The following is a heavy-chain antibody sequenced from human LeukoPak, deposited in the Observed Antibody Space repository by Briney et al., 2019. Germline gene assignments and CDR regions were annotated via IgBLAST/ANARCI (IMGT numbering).Heavy chain of an antibody. Sequence: GGSLRLSCAASGFTFSSYGMHWVRQAPGKGLEWVAVISYDGSNKYYADSVKGRFTISRDNSQNTLYLQMNSLRAEDTALYYCANTARDDAFDIWGQGTMVTVSS. CDR2: ISYDGSNK. V-gene: IGHV3-30*18. CDR1: GFTFSSYG. J-gene: IGHJ3*02. CDR3: ANTARDDAFDI.